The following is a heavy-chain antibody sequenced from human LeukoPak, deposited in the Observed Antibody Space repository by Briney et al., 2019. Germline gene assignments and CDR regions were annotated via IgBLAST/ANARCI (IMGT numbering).Heavy chain of an antibody. J-gene: IGHJ4*02. CDR2: LPYDGNNE. Sequence: GGSLRLSCAASGFFFSNSGMHWVRQAPGKRLEWVAILPYDGNNEYYADSVMGRFPASRDNSEHTLYLQMGSLRTEDTAVYYCAKDGLYRTGGSCYNLLNSWGQGTLVIVSS. CDR1: GFFFSNSG. CDR3: AKDGLYRTGGSCYNLLNS. V-gene: IGHV3-30*18. D-gene: IGHD2-15*01.